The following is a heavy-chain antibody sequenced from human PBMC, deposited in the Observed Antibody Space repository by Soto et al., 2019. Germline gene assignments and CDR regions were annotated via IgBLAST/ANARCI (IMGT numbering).Heavy chain of an antibody. CDR3: ARGPSSIAVAGTIAFDI. V-gene: IGHV4-4*02. CDR2: IYHSGST. Sequence: QVQLQESGPGLVKPSGTLSLTCAVSGGSISSSNWWSWVRQPPGKGLEWIGEIYHSGSTNYNPSLQSRVTIAVDKSKNQFSLKLSSVTAADTAVYYCARGPSSIAVAGTIAFDIWGQGTMVTVSS. D-gene: IGHD6-19*01. J-gene: IGHJ3*02. CDR1: GGSISSSNW.